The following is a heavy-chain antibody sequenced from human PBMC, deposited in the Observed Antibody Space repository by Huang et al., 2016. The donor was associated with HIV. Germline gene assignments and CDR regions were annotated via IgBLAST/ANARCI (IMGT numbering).Heavy chain of an antibody. J-gene: IGHJ3*02. D-gene: IGHD3-22*01. Sequence: VQLQQWGASLLKPSETLSLTCAVSGGTFTGYFWGWVRQAPGKGLEWIAEINHSGTTSDNPSLKSRVSMSVDVSNNQFSLSLKAVTAADTAVYFCVRCPGYYFEPSRYFDAFDIWGPGTMVTVS. CDR3: VRCPGYYFEPSRYFDAFDI. CDR2: INHSGTT. CDR1: GGTFTGYF. V-gene: IGHV4-34*02.